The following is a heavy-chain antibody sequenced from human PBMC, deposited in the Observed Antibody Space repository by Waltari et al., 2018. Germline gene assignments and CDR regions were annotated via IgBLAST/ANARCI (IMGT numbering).Heavy chain of an antibody. CDR2: IYHSGTT. D-gene: IGHD6-13*01. J-gene: IGHJ4*02. CDR1: GYSITSGYY. V-gene: IGHV4-38-2*02. CDR3: ARAPMSGAATGTFDF. Sequence: QVQLQESGPGLVKPSETLSLTCTVSGYSITSGYYWGCIRQPPGKGLEWIGSIYHSGTTSDNPSLTGRLTISVDTSKTQFSRRLSSVTAADTAVYYCARAPMSGAATGTFDFWGLGSLVTVSP.